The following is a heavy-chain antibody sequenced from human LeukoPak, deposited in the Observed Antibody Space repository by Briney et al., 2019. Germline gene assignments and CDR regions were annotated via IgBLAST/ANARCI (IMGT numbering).Heavy chain of an antibody. V-gene: IGHV3-23*01. CDR2: ISADGGST. D-gene: IGHD5-24*01. CDR1: GLTFSSYG. J-gene: IGHJ4*02. Sequence: GGSLRLSCAASGLTFSSYGMSWVRQAPGKGLEWVSTISADGGSTDYADSVKGRFSIFRDNSGQTLYLQMNSLRAGDTAVYYCAGDQRYWGQGTLVIVSS. CDR3: AGDQRY.